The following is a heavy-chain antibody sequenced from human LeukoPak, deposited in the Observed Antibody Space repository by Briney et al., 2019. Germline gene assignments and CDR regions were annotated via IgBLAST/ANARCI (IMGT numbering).Heavy chain of an antibody. V-gene: IGHV4-4*09. CDR2: IYTSGST. CDR3: ARQGGYDSSGYYPTYNWFDP. Sequence: SETLSLTCTVSGSSISSYYWSWIRQPPGKGLEWIGYIYTSGSTNYNPSLKSRVTISVDTSKNQFSLKLSSVTAADTAVYYCARQGGYDSSGYYPTYNWFDPWGQGTLVTVSS. CDR1: GSSISSYY. J-gene: IGHJ5*02. D-gene: IGHD3-22*01.